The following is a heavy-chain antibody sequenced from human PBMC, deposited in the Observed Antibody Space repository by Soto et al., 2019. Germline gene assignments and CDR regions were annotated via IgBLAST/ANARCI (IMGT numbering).Heavy chain of an antibody. CDR3: ARHRGPMVRGVITNWFVP. Sequence: SETLSLTCTVSGGSIRRSSYYWGWIRQPPGKGLEWIGSIYYSGRTYYNPSLKSRVTISVDTSKNQFSLKLSSVTAADTAVYFCARHRGPMVRGVITNWFVPWGQGTLVTVSS. CDR2: IYYSGRT. J-gene: IGHJ5*01. V-gene: IGHV4-39*01. D-gene: IGHD3-10*01. CDR1: GGSIRRSSYY.